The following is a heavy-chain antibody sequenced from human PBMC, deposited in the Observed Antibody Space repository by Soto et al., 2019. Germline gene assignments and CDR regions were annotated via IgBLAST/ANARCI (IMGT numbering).Heavy chain of an antibody. CDR3: AIQSLFVLVHY. CDR1: GYTFGTYD. Sequence: ASVKVSCKVSGYTFGTYDISWVRQAAGQGLEWMGWMNPNIGSSGYAQKFEGRVTMTRDTSISTAYLELSSLRSEDTATYYCAIQSLFVLVHYWGQGTLVTVSS. D-gene: IGHD6-6*01. V-gene: IGHV1-8*01. CDR2: MNPNIGSS. J-gene: IGHJ4*02.